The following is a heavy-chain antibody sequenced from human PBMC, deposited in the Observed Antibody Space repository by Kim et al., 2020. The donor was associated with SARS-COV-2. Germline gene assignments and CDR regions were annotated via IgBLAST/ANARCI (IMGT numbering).Heavy chain of an antibody. V-gene: IGHV3-66*02. CDR1: GFTVSSNY. CDR2: IYSGGST. D-gene: IGHD2-21*02. J-gene: IGHJ6*02. CDR3: ARAQVTGSYGMDV. Sequence: GGSLRLSCAASGFTVSSNYMSWVRQAPGKGLEWVSVIYSGGSTYYADSVKGRFTISRDNSKNTLYLQMNSLRAEDTAVYYCARAQVTGSYGMDVWGQGTTVTVSS.